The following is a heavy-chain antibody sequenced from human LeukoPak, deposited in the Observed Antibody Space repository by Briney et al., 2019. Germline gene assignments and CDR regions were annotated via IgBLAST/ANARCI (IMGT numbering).Heavy chain of an antibody. Sequence: QPGGSLRLSCAASGFTFSNYGMHWVRQAPGKGLEWVAFVRYDESTKFYADSVKGRFTISRDNSKTTLYLQMNSLRAEDTAVYYCAKDVPAAYFDYWGQGTLVTVSS. V-gene: IGHV3-30*02. CDR2: VRYDESTK. CDR3: AKDVPAAYFDY. J-gene: IGHJ4*02. D-gene: IGHD2-2*01. CDR1: GFTFSNYG.